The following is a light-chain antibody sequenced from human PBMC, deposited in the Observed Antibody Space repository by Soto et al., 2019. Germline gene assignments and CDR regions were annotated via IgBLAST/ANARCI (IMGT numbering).Light chain of an antibody. J-gene: IGKJ2*04. CDR3: QTDSGFFLCS. Sequence: SPSSPYHYEKDRVTITCRARQSISYYLAWYQKKPGKAPKVLIWNASSLQRGVPSRFSGSGSGTEFTLTISSLLHDEVGTYYCQTDSGFFLCSFGEGA. CDR1: QSISYY. V-gene: IGKV1-5*01. CDR2: NAS.